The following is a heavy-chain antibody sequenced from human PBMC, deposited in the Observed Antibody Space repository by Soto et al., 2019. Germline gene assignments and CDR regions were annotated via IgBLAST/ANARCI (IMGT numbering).Heavy chain of an antibody. D-gene: IGHD6-6*01. Sequence: GESLKISCKGSGYSFTSYWIGWVRQMPGKGLEWMGIIYPGDSDTRYSPSFQGQVTISADKSLSTAYLQCSSLKASDTAMYYCARRVDSSSSSGPAALYCSDGMDVWGQGTTVTVSS. V-gene: IGHV5-51*01. CDR1: GYSFTSYW. CDR3: ARRVDSSSSSGPAALYCSDGMDV. CDR2: IYPGDSDT. J-gene: IGHJ6*02.